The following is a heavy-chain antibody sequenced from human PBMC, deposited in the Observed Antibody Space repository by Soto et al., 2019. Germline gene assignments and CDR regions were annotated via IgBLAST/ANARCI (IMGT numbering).Heavy chain of an antibody. J-gene: IGHJ6*02. CDR1: GFSLTSPGMC. CDR3: ARSIRGPRRLNGMDV. CDR2: IERDDDDK. D-gene: IGHD1-20*01. V-gene: IGHV2-70*13. Sequence: SGPTLVNPTATLTLTCTFSGFSLTSPGMCVSWIRQPPGKALEWLALIERDDDDKYYSTSLKTRLTISKDTRKNQVVLTMANMDPADTGTSYCARSIRGPRRLNGMDVWGQGTTVTVSS.